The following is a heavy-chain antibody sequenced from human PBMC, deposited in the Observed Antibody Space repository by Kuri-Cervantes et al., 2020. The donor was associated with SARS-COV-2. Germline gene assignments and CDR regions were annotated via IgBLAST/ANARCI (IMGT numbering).Heavy chain of an antibody. D-gene: IGHD3-16*01. Sequence: GGSLRLSCAASGFTFSSYSMNWVRQAPGKGLEWVSSISSSSSYIYYADSVKGRFTISRDNAKNSLYLQMNSLRAEDTAVYYCAKVSLPGGLRLPNDAFDIWGQGTMVTVSS. CDR1: GFTFSSYS. CDR2: ISSSSSYI. J-gene: IGHJ3*02. V-gene: IGHV3-21*04. CDR3: AKVSLPGGLRLPNDAFDI.